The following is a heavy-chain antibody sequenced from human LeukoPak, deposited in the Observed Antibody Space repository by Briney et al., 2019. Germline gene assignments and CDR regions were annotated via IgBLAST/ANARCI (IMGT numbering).Heavy chain of an antibody. J-gene: IGHJ4*02. V-gene: IGHV1-2*02. CDR2: INPNSGGT. CDR3: AREERLLTSTYYYGSGSLYYFDY. D-gene: IGHD3-10*01. CDR1: GYTFTGYY. Sequence: ASVKVSCKASGYTFTGYYMHWVRQAPGQGLEWMGWINPNSGGTNYAQKFQGRVTMTRDTSISTAYMELSRLRSDDTAVYYCAREERLLTSTYYYGSGSLYYFDYWGQGTLVTVSS.